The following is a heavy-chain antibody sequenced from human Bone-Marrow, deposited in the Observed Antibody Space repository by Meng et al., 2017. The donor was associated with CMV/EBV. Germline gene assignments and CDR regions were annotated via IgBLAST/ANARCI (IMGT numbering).Heavy chain of an antibody. J-gene: IGHJ4*02. CDR1: GFTFSSYA. CDR2: ISSSSSYI. D-gene: IGHD2-2*01. V-gene: IGHV3-21*01. CDR3: AREYQLLSDFDY. Sequence: GESLKISCAASGFTFSSYAMSWVRQAPGKGLEWVSSISSSSSYIYYADSVKGRFTISRDNDKNSLYMQMNSLRVEDTAVYYCAREYQLLSDFDYWGQGTLVTVSS.